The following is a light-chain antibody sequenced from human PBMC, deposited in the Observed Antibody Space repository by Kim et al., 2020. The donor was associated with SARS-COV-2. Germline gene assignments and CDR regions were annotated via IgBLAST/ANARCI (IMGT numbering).Light chain of an antibody. Sequence: PASISCKYSQSLLQCDGKPYLFWYPQRPGQTPQLLIYEGSNWFSGVPDRFSGSGSGTEFTLKISQVEAEDVWVYYCMQGIELPLTFGQGTRLEIK. V-gene: IGKV2D-29*01. CDR1: QSLLQCDGKPY. CDR3: MQGIELPLT. CDR2: EGS. J-gene: IGKJ5*01.